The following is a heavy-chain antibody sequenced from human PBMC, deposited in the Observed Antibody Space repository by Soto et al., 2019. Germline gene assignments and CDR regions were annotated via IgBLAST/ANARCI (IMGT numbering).Heavy chain of an antibody. CDR1: GFTFSSYT. Sequence: QVQLVESGGGVVQPGRSLRLSCAASGFTFSSYTIHWVRQAPGKGLEWVTIIWYDGSNKYYADSVKGRFTISRDNSKNTLYLQMNSLRAEDTAVYYCARGFGFGELLRGDMDVW. CDR2: IWYDGSNK. D-gene: IGHD3-10*01. CDR3: ARGFGFGELLRGDMDV. J-gene: IGHJ6*01. V-gene: IGHV3-33*01.